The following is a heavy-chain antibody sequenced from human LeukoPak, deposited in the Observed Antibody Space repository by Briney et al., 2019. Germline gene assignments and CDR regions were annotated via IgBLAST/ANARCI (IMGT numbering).Heavy chain of an antibody. CDR2: MNPNRGNT. Sequence: EASVKVSCKASGYTFTSYDINWVRQATGQGLEWMGWMNPNRGNTGYAQKFQGRVTMTRNNSRSTAYMELSSLRSEDTAVYYCARDIVPAYSFDPWGQGTLVTVSS. CDR3: ARDIVPAYSFDP. CDR1: GYTFTSYD. D-gene: IGHD2-2*01. V-gene: IGHV1-8*01. J-gene: IGHJ5*02.